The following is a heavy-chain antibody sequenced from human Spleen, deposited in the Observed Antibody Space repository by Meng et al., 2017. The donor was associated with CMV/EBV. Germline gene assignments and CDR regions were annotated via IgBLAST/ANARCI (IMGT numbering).Heavy chain of an antibody. J-gene: IGHJ5*02. Sequence: SETLSLTCTVSGDSISSSSYYWGWIRQPPGKGLEWIGSIYYSGSTYYNLSLKSRVIISVDTSKNQFSLKLSSVTAADTAIYYCARDHGGILGRFDPWGQGTLVTVSS. D-gene: IGHD1-26*01. CDR3: ARDHGGILGRFDP. CDR1: GDSISSSSYY. V-gene: IGHV4-39*07. CDR2: IYYSGST.